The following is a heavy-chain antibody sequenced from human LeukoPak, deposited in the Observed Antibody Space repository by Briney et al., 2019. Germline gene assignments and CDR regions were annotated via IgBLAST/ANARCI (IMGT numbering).Heavy chain of an antibody. CDR1: GGSFSGYY. D-gene: IGHD1-7*01. J-gene: IGHJ4*02. CDR2: INRSGST. Sequence: SETLSLTCAVYGGSFSGYYWSWIRQPPGKGLEWIGEINRSGSTNYNPSLKSRVTISVDTSKNQFSLKLSSVTAADTAVYYCATGLNWNYGRRAFDYWGQGTLVTVSS. V-gene: IGHV4-34*01. CDR3: ATGLNWNYGRRAFDY.